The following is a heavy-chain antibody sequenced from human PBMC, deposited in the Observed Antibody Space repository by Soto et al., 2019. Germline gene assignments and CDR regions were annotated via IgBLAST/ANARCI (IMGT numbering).Heavy chain of an antibody. CDR3: ARDRSSGSYFAGFAY. D-gene: IGHD6-19*01. Sequence: GGSLRLSCAASGFTFSSYWMSWVRQAPGKGLEWVANIKQDGSEKYYVDSVKGRFTISRDNAKISLYLQMNSLRAEDTAVYYCARDRSSGSYFAGFAYWGQGTLVTVSS. CDR1: GFTFSSYW. V-gene: IGHV3-7*01. CDR2: IKQDGSEK. J-gene: IGHJ4*02.